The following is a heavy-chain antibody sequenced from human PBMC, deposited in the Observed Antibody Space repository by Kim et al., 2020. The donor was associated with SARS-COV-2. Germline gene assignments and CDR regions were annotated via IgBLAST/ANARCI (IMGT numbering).Heavy chain of an antibody. J-gene: IGHJ4*02. D-gene: IGHD2-15*01. V-gene: IGHV5-51*01. CDR3: ARGSGGKGRFDY. Sequence: SPTFQGQATISADQSISTAYLQGSSLKASDTAMYYCARGSGGKGRFDYWGQGTLVTVSS.